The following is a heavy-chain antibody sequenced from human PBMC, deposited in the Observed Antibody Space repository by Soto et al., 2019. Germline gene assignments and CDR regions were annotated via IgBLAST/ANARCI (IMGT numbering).Heavy chain of an antibody. J-gene: IGHJ5*02. CDR2: ISAYNGNT. CDR3: ARISGYDGDNWFDP. V-gene: IGHV1-18*01. CDR1: GYTFTSHG. Sequence: QVPLVQSGAEVKKPGASVKVSCKASGYTFTSHGITWVRQAPGQGLEWMGWISAYNGNTNYAQKLQGRVTMTTDTSTSTAYMELRSLRSDDTAVYYCARISGYDGDNWFDPWGQGTLVTVSS. D-gene: IGHD5-12*01.